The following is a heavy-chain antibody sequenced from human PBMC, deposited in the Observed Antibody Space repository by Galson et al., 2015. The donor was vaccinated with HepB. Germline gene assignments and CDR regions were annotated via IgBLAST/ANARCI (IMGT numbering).Heavy chain of an antibody. CDR1: GFTFSSYA. J-gene: IGHJ4*02. D-gene: IGHD3-3*01. CDR2: ISGSGGST. V-gene: IGHV3-23*01. Sequence: SLRLSCAASGFTFSSYAMSWVRQAPGKGLEWVSAISGSGGSTYYADSVKGRFTISRDNSKNTLYLQMNSLRAEDTAVYYCAKDRAIFGVVYYFDYWGQGTLVTVSS. CDR3: AKDRAIFGVVYYFDY.